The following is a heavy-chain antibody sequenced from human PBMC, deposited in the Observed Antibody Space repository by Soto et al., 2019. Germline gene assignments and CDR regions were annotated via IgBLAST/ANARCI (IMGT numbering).Heavy chain of an antibody. CDR3: VRDCSSTSCSRGYYYAMDV. Sequence: SETLSLTCTVFGGSVRNGFYYWSWIRQPPGKGLEWIGFVYYNGITNYNPSLNSRLTISLDTSTNQFFLRLRSVTAADTAIYYCVRDCSSTSCSRGYYYAMDVWGQGTTVTVSS. V-gene: IGHV4-61*01. D-gene: IGHD2-2*01. J-gene: IGHJ6*02. CDR1: GGSVRNGFYY. CDR2: VYYNGIT.